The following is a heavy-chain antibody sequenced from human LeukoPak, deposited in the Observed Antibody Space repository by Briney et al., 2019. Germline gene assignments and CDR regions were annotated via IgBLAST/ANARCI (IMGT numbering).Heavy chain of an antibody. D-gene: IGHD1-26*01. CDR2: VIDVGTT. CDR3: AKDQRWESPHYLDS. CDR1: GSTPTEHA. V-gene: IGHV3-23*01. Sequence: GGSLRLSCAVSGSTPTEHAWSWVRQAPGEGLEWVSGVIDVGTTYYADSVKGRFTISRDNSKNTLYVQMNSLRDEDTAVYYCAKDQRWESPHYLDSWGQGTLVTVSS. J-gene: IGHJ4*02.